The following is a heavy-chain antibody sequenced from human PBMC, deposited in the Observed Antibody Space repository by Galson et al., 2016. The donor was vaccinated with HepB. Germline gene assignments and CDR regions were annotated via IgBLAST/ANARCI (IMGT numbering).Heavy chain of an antibody. Sequence: SLRLSCAASGFTISSDFMSWVRQAPGKALEWISVSYVDGRTYYAESVKGRFTIFRDNSKNMVFLQMDSLRAEDTALYYCARDPGYRNGPDVWGQGTTVTVSS. J-gene: IGHJ6*02. D-gene: IGHD5-18*01. CDR1: GFTISSDF. CDR2: SYVDGRT. CDR3: ARDPGYRNGPDV. V-gene: IGHV3-53*01.